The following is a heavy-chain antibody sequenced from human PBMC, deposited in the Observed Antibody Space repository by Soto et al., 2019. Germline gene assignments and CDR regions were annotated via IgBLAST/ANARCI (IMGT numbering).Heavy chain of an antibody. J-gene: IGHJ4*02. Sequence: EVQLVESGGGLVQPGGSLRLSCAASGFTFSSSWMSWVRQAPGKGLEWVANIKEDGSEKNYVDSLKGRFTISRDNAKNSLYLQMSSLRADDTAVYYCARTTAFESWGQGTLVTVSS. CDR2: IKEDGSEK. CDR1: GFTFSSSW. V-gene: IGHV3-7*01. D-gene: IGHD4-17*01. CDR3: ARTTAFES.